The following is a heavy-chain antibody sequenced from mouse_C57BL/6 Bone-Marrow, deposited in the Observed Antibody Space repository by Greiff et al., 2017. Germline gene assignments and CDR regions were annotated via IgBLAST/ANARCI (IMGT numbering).Heavy chain of an antibody. CDR3: ARGAYWYFDV. Sequence: QVQLQQPGAALVKPGASVKLSCKASGYTFTSYWMHWVKQRPGQGLEWIGMFHPNSGSTNYNEKFKSKSTLTVDKSSSTAYMQLSSLTCEDSAVYYCARGAYWYFDVWGTGTTVTVSS. V-gene: IGHV1-64*01. J-gene: IGHJ1*03. CDR2: FHPNSGST. CDR1: GYTFTSYW.